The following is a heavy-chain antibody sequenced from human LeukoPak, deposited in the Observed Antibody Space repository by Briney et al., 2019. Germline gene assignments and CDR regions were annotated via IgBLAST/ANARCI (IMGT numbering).Heavy chain of an antibody. CDR1: GGSISSSGYY. Sequence: PSETLSLTCTVSGGSISSSGYYWSWSRQHPGKGLEWIGYIYYSGSTYDNPSLKSRVTISVDTAKNQFSLKLSSVTAADTAVYCWARVYHYYDSNGYSDAFYIWGQGALVTVSS. CDR2: IYYSGST. V-gene: IGHV4-31*03. D-gene: IGHD3-22*01. CDR3: ARVYHYYDSNGYSDAFYI. J-gene: IGHJ3*02.